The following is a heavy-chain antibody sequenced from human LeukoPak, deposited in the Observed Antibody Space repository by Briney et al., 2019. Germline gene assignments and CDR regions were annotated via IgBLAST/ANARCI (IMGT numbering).Heavy chain of an antibody. CDR1: GYTFTTYD. V-gene: IGHV1-8*03. CDR2: MNPKSGDA. CDR3: ARGPFGNCGGGPCHFRDIDNWYDP. Sequence: ASVKVSRKASGYTFTTYDINWVRQAAGQGFEWMGWMNPKSGDAGYADKFQGRVAITRDTSINTAYLELSALTSDDTAVYYCARGPFGNCGGGPCHFRDIDNWYDPWGQGTLVTVSS. J-gene: IGHJ5*02. D-gene: IGHD2-21*01.